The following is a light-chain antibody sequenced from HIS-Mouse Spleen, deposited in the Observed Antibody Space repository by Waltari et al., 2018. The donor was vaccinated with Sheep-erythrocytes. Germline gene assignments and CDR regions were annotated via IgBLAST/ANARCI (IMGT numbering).Light chain of an antibody. CDR2: EGS. Sequence: QSALTQPASVSGSPGQSITISCTGTSSDVGSYNLVSWYQQHPGKAPKLMRSEGSKRPSGVYNRLSGAKSGNTASLTISGLQAEDEADYYCCSYAGSSTPWVFGGGTKLTVL. V-gene: IGLV2-23*01. CDR3: CSYAGSSTPWV. CDR1: SSDVGSYNL. J-gene: IGLJ3*02.